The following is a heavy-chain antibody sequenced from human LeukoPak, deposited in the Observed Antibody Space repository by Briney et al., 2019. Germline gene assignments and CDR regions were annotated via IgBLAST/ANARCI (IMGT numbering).Heavy chain of an antibody. J-gene: IGHJ4*02. V-gene: IGHV3-43*01. D-gene: IGHD6-13*01. CDR1: GFTFDDYT. Sequence: GGSLRLSCAASGFTFDDYTMHWVRQAPGKGLEWVSLISWDGGSTYYADSVKGRFTISGDNSKNSLYLQMNSLRTEDTALYYCAKGRAAGIDYWGQGTLVTVSS. CDR2: ISWDGGST. CDR3: AKGRAAGIDY.